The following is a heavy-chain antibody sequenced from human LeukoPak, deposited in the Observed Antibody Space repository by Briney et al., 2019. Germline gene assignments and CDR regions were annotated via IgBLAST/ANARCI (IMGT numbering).Heavy chain of an antibody. CDR1: GCTVSSYA. CDR2: IFPIFGTA. Sequence: ASVKVSCKASGCTVSSYAISWVRQAPGQGLEWMGVIFPIFGTANYAQKFQGRVTITTDESTSTAYMELSSLRSEDTAVYYCARESKRDGYDVFDYWGQGTLVTVSS. J-gene: IGHJ4*02. CDR3: ARESKRDGYDVFDY. V-gene: IGHV1-69*05. D-gene: IGHD5-24*01.